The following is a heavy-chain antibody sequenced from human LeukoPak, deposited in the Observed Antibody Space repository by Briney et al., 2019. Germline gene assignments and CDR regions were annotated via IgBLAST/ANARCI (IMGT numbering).Heavy chain of an antibody. CDR2: IDHSGST. CDR1: GESFTDYQ. Sequence: SETLSLTCVVYGESFTDYQWSWIRQPPGMGLEWIGEIDHSGSTNYNPSLKSRVTISVDTSKNQFSLKLSSVTAADTAVYYCARLYGSSGYNWFGPWGQGTLVTVSS. D-gene: IGHD6-6*01. V-gene: IGHV4-34*01. CDR3: ARLYGSSGYNWFGP. J-gene: IGHJ5*02.